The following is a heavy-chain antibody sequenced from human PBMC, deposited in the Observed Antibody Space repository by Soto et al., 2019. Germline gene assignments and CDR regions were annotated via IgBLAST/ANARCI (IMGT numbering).Heavy chain of an antibody. V-gene: IGHV3-74*01. J-gene: IGHJ6*02. Sequence: PXESLLLSCAASGFTFSSYWMHWVRQAPGKGLVWVSRINSDGSSTSYADSVKGRFTISRDNAKNTLYLQMNSLRAEDTAVYYCAGYYYGMDVWGQGTTVTVSS. CDR1: GFTFSSYW. CDR2: INSDGSST. CDR3: AGYYYGMDV.